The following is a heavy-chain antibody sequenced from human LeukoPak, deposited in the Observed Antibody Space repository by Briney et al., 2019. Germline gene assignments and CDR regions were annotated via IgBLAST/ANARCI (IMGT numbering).Heavy chain of an antibody. CDR2: IIPIFGTA. Sequence: SVKVSCKASGGTFSSYAISWVRQAPGQGLEWMGRIIPIFGTANYAQKFQGRVTITTDESTSTAYMELSSLRSEDTAVYYCARDHGLPSGDPFDYWGQGTLATVSS. CDR3: ARDHGLPSGDPFDY. V-gene: IGHV1-69*05. CDR1: GGTFSSYA. D-gene: IGHD3-10*01. J-gene: IGHJ4*02.